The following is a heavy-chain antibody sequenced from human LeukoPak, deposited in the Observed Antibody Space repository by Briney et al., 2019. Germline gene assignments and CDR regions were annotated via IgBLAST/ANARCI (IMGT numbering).Heavy chain of an antibody. Sequence: SETLSLTCTVSGGSISSSSYYWGWIHQPPGKGLEWIGSIYYSGSTYYNPSLKSRVTISVDTSKNQFSLMLRSVTAADTAVYYCATFIAVAGTSRGRGYYFDYWGQGTLVTVSS. J-gene: IGHJ4*02. CDR2: IYYSGST. V-gene: IGHV4-39*01. CDR1: GGSISSSSYY. CDR3: ATFIAVAGTSRGRGYYFDY. D-gene: IGHD6-19*01.